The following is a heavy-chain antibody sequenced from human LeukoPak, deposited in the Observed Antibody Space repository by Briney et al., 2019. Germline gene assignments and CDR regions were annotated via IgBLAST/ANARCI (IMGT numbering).Heavy chain of an antibody. D-gene: IGHD2-2*01. J-gene: IGHJ4*02. CDR2: IKADGSEK. V-gene: IGHV3-7*01. CDR1: GFAFTSYW. CDR3: AREGSSTRAPQM. Sequence: GGSLRLSCAASGFAFTSYWMTWVRQAPGKGLECVATIKADGSEKYYVDSVKGRFTISRDNAKNSLYLQMNSLRAEDTAVYYCAREGSSTRAPQMGGQGTLVTVSS.